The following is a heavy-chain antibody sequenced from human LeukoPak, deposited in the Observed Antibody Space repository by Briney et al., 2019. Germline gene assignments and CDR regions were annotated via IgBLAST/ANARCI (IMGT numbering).Heavy chain of an antibody. V-gene: IGHV3-43*02. CDR2: ISGDGGST. CDR1: GFTFDDYA. Sequence: PGGSLRLSCAASGFTFDDYAMHWVRQAPGKGLEWVSLISGDGGSTYYADSVKGRFTISRDNSKNTLYLQMNSLRAEDTAVYYCAKDLGDILTGISPKDWGQGTLVTVSS. J-gene: IGHJ4*02. CDR3: AKDLGDILTGISPKD. D-gene: IGHD3-9*01.